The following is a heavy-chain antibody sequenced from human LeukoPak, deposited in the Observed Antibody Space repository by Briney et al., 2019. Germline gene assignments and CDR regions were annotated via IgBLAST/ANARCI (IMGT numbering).Heavy chain of an antibody. Sequence: SETLSLTCAVSGYSISSGYYWGWIRQPPGKGLEWIGRIYHSGSTYYNPSLKSRVTISVDTSKNQFSLKLSSVTAADTAVYYCARYRSGSYEGRYYFDYWGQGTLVTVSS. CDR1: GYSISSGYY. CDR3: ARYRSGSYEGRYYFDY. CDR2: IYHSGST. V-gene: IGHV4-38-2*01. D-gene: IGHD1-26*01. J-gene: IGHJ4*02.